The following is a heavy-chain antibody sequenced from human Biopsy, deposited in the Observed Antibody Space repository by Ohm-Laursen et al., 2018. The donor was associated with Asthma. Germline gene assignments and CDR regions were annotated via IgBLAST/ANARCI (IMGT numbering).Heavy chain of an antibody. D-gene: IGHD3-3*01. CDR3: VRVDTIFGVVIPIYYYYGMDV. Sequence: SLRLSCSASGFTFSSYSMNWVRQAPGKGLEWVSSISSSSSYIYYADSVKGRFTISRDNAKNSLYLQMNSLRAEDTAVYYCVRVDTIFGVVIPIYYYYGMDVWGQGTTVTVSS. CDR2: ISSSSSYI. V-gene: IGHV3-21*01. J-gene: IGHJ6*02. CDR1: GFTFSSYS.